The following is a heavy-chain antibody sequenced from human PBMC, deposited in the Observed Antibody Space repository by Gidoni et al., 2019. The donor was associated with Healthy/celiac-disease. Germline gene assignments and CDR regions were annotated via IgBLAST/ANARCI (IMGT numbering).Heavy chain of an antibody. D-gene: IGHD3-3*01. J-gene: IGHJ5*02. CDR3: AKAEFLEWLSVVGGEYNWFDP. V-gene: IGHV3-30*04. CDR1: GFTFSSYP. Sequence: QVQLVESGGGVVQPGRSLRLSCAASGFTFSSYPLHWFRQAPGKGLEWVAVISYDGSNKYYADPVKGRFTISRDNSKNTLYLQMNSLRAEDTAVYDCAKAEFLEWLSVVGGEYNWFDPWGQGTLVTVSS. CDR2: ISYDGSNK.